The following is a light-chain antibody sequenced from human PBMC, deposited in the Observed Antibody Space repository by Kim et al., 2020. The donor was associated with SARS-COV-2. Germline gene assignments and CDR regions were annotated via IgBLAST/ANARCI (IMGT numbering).Light chain of an antibody. J-gene: IGKJ4*01. CDR1: QSISSW. CDR3: QQYSSYFT. V-gene: IGKV1-5*03. CDR2: KAS. Sequence: DIQMTQSPSTLSASVGDRVTITCRASQSISSWLAWYQQKPGKAPKLLIYKASSLESGVPSRFSGSGSGTEFTLTINSLQPDDFATYYCQQYSSYFTFGGGTKLEI.